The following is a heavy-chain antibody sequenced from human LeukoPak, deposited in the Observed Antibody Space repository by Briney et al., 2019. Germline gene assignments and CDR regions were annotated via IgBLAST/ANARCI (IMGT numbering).Heavy chain of an antibody. J-gene: IGHJ4*02. CDR3: TMPAPHYYYDRFDY. D-gene: IGHD3-22*01. V-gene: IGHV3-15*01. CDR1: GFTFSNAW. CDR2: IKSKTDGGTT. Sequence: MAGGSLRLSCAASGFTFSNAWMTWVRQAPGKGLEWVGRIKSKTDGGTTDYAAPVKGRFTISRDDSKNTLYLQMNSLKTEDTAVYYCTMPAPHYYYDRFDYWGQGTLVTVSS.